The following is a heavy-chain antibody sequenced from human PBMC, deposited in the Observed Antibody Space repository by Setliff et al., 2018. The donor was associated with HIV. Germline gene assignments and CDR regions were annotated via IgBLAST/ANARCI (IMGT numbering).Heavy chain of an antibody. D-gene: IGHD1-26*01. Sequence: VKVSFKVSDVTPSNYALNWVRQAPGQGLEWIGAIIPVFATANYAQKFQGRVTITADESTLTAYMELSSLTSGDTAVYFCARGTGSYSYFDSWGLGTLVTVSS. CDR3: ARGTGSYSYFDS. V-gene: IGHV1-69*01. CDR2: IIPVFATA. CDR1: DVTPSNYA. J-gene: IGHJ4*02.